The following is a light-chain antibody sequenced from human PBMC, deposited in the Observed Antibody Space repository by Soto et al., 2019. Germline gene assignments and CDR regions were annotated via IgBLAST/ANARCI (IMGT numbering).Light chain of an antibody. Sequence: EIVLTQSPGTLSLSPGERATLSCRASQSVSKYLAWYQQKPGQAPRVLIYGASSRATGIPDRFSGSGSGTDVTLTISRREPEDCAVYYCHQYGTSPWTLGQGTKVEIK. CDR3: HQYGTSPWT. J-gene: IGKJ1*01. CDR1: QSVSKY. CDR2: GAS. V-gene: IGKV3-20*01.